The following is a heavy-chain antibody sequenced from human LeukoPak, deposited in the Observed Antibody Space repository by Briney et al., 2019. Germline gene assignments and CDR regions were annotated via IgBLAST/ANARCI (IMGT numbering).Heavy chain of an antibody. CDR3: TRGSIAYYYMDV. V-gene: IGHV4-59*01. J-gene: IGHJ6*03. D-gene: IGHD3-22*01. CDR1: GGSISSYY. CDR2: IYYSGST. Sequence: PSETLSLTCTVSGGSISSYYWSWIRQPPGKGLEWIGNIYYSGSTNYNPSLESRVTISVDTSKNQFSLKLSSVTAADTAVYYCTRGSIAYYYMDVWGKGTTVTISS.